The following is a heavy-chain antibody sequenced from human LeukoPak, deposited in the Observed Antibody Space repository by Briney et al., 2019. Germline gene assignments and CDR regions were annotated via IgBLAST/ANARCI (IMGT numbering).Heavy chain of an antibody. CDR2: IYSGGST. J-gene: IGHJ4*02. CDR1: WFTLSSNY. V-gene: IGHV3-53*01. CDR3: ARDGGVGATGFVY. Sequence: GGSLRLSCAASWFTLSSNYMSWVRQAPGQGLEWVSVIYSGGSTYYADSVKGRFTISRDNSKNTLHLQMNSLRAEDTAVYYCARDGGVGATGFVYWGQGTLVTVSS. D-gene: IGHD1-26*01.